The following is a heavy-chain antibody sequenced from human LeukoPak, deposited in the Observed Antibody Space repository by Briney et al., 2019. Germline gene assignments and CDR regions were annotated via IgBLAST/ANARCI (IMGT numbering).Heavy chain of an antibody. J-gene: IGHJ4*01. CDR1: GSTFTSYV. D-gene: IGHD2/OR15-2a*01. Sequence: GASVKVSCKPSGSTFTSYVISWVRQAPGQGLKWMGWISAYNSNTNYAQKLQGRVTMTTDTSTSTAYTELRSLRSDDTAVYYCARDMAAFFSTASIDYWGQGTLVTVSS. V-gene: IGHV1-18*01. CDR2: ISAYNSNT. CDR3: ARDMAAFFSTASIDY.